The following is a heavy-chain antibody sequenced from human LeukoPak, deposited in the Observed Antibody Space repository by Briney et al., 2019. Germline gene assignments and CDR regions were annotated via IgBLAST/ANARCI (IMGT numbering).Heavy chain of an antibody. CDR3: TTSLVDGYYFDY. CDR2: IKSKTDGGTT. Sequence: GGSLRLSCAVSGFTFSNAWMSWVRQAPGKGLEWVGRIKSKTDGGTTDYAAPVKGRFTISRDDSKNTLYLQMNSLKTEDTAVYYCTTSLVDGYYFDYWGQGTLVTVSS. V-gene: IGHV3-15*01. D-gene: IGHD1-26*01. CDR1: GFTFSNAW. J-gene: IGHJ4*02.